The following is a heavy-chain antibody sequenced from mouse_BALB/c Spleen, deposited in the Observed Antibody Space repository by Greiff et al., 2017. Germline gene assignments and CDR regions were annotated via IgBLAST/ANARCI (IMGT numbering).Heavy chain of an antibody. CDR2: INPYNGDT. V-gene: IGHV1-20*02. CDR1: GYSFTGYF. CDR3: AREDYGTGFAY. Sequence: VQLQQSGPELVKPGASVTISCKASGYSFTGYFMNWVMQSHGKSLEWIGRINPYNGDTFYNQKFKGKATLTVDKSSSTAHMELRSLASEDSAVYYCAREDYGTGFAYWGQGTLVTVSA. J-gene: IGHJ3*01. D-gene: IGHD1-1*01.